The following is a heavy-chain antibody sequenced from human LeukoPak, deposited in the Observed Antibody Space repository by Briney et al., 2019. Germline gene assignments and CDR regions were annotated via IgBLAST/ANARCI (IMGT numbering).Heavy chain of an antibody. CDR3: ASLKYYYDSSGYNRPEYYYYMDV. Sequence: SETLSLTCTVSGGSISSYYWSWIRQPPGKGLEWIGYIYYSGSTNYNPSLKSRVTISVDTSKSQFSLKLSSVTAADTAVYYCASLKYYYDSSGYNRPEYYYYMDVWGKGTTVTVSS. D-gene: IGHD3-22*01. CDR2: IYYSGST. CDR1: GGSISSYY. V-gene: IGHV4-59*01. J-gene: IGHJ6*03.